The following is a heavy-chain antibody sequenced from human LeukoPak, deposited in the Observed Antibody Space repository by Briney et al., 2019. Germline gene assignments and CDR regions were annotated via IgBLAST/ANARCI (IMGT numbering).Heavy chain of an antibody. CDR2: ISYDGSNK. CDR1: GFTFSSYA. Sequence: GGSLRLSCAASGFTFSSYAMHWVRQAPGKGLEWVAVISYDGSNKYYADSVKGRFTISRDNSKNTLYLQMNSLRAEDTAVYYCARERGYSYGRYYYYGMDVWGQGTTVTVSS. J-gene: IGHJ6*02. V-gene: IGHV3-30-3*01. D-gene: IGHD5-18*01. CDR3: ARERGYSYGRYYYYGMDV.